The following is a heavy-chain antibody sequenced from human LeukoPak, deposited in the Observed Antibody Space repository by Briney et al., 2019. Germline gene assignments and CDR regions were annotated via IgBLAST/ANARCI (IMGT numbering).Heavy chain of an antibody. D-gene: IGHD3-22*01. V-gene: IGHV3-48*03. Sequence: PGGSLRLSCAASGFTFSSYEMNWVRQAPGKGLEGVSYISTSGTNIYYADSVRGRLTISRDNAKNSLNLQMSSLRGEDTAVYYCARGRNYYDSSGAGYFYHYMDVWGKGTTVTVSS. CDR2: ISTSGTNI. J-gene: IGHJ6*03. CDR3: ARGRNYYDSSGAGYFYHYMDV. CDR1: GFTFSSYE.